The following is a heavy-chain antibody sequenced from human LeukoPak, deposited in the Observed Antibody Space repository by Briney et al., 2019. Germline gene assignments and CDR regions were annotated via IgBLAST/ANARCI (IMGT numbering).Heavy chain of an antibody. CDR3: ARKLYYYDSRGYYVADSFDF. J-gene: IGHJ3*01. CDR1: GGSINSYHYY. Sequence: SETLSLTCIVSGGSINSYHYYWAWIRQPPGKGLEWIGTIYYTGKIYYNPSLKSRLTMSVDTSKNQFSLTLSSVIAADTAVYYCARKLYYYDSRGYYVADSFDFWGHGTMVAVSS. V-gene: IGHV4-39*01. D-gene: IGHD3-22*01. CDR2: IYYTGKI.